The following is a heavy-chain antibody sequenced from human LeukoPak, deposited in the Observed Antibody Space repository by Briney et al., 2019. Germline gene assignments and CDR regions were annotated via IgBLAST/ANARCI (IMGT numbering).Heavy chain of an antibody. V-gene: IGHV3-15*01. CDR2: IKSKTDCGTT. CDR1: GFTFSNAW. J-gene: IGHJ4*02. CDR3: TTTHYDYVWGSYRYNVIFDF. D-gene: IGHD3-16*02. Sequence: PGGSLRLSCAASGFTFSNAWMSWVRQAPGKGLEWVGRIKSKTDCGTTDYAAPVKGRFTISRDDSKNTLYLQMNSLKTEDTAVYYCTTTHYDYVWGSYRYNVIFDFWGQGTLVTVSS.